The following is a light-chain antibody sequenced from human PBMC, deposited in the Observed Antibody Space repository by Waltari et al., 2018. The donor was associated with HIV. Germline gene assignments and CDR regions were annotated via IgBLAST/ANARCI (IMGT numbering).Light chain of an antibody. CDR2: RNS. V-gene: IGLV1-44*01. CDR1: TSNLGSHT. Sequence: QSVLTQPPSAPGPLGHAVPISFFGNTSNLGSHTLNWYQHLPSAAPKLILFRNSQRPSGVPDRFSGSQSGTSAFLTITGLLSGDEATYYCAAWDASLHVLFGGGTQLTVV. J-gene: IGLJ2*01. CDR3: AAWDASLHVL.